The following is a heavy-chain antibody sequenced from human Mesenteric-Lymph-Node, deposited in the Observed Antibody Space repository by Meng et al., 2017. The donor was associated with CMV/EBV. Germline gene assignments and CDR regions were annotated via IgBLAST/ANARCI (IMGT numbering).Heavy chain of an antibody. CDR2: ISNDGRIT. V-gene: IGHV3-30*03. J-gene: IGHJ4*02. D-gene: IGHD6-13*01. CDR1: GFTFSGYW. CDR3: ARIGGHASSWYSLDS. Sequence: GESLKFSCAASGFTFSGYWMHWVRQAPGKGLEWVALISNDGRITFYADSVKGRFTVSRDNSKNTLYVQMNSLRAEDTAVYYCARIGGHASSWYSLDSWGQGTLVTVSS.